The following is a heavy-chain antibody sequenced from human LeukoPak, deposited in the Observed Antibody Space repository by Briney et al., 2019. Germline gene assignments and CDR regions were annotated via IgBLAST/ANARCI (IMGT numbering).Heavy chain of an antibody. D-gene: IGHD1-26*01. J-gene: IGHJ5*02. CDR2: INLRSGGT. Sequence: ASVKVSCKASGDTFTDYYMHWVRQAPGQGLEWMGWINLRSGGTNYAQKFQGRDTMTRDTSIGSVYMELNSLRSDDTAVYYCARGGRIVGTTSWSRWFDPWGQGTLVTVSS. CDR1: GDTFTDYY. V-gene: IGHV1-2*02. CDR3: ARGGRIVGTTSWSRWFDP.